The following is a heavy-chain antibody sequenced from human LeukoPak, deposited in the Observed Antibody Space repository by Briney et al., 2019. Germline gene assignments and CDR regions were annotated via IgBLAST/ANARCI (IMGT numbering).Heavy chain of an antibody. D-gene: IGHD3-22*01. CDR3: ATRRGSGYYYDY. V-gene: IGHV3-21*01. Sequence: GGSLRLSCAASGFIFSSYSMNWVRQAPGKGLEWVSSISSSSTYIFYADSVKGRFTISRDNAKNSLYLQMNSLRAEDTAVYYCATRRGSGYYYDYWGQGTLVTVSS. CDR1: GFIFSSYS. CDR2: ISSSSTYI. J-gene: IGHJ4*02.